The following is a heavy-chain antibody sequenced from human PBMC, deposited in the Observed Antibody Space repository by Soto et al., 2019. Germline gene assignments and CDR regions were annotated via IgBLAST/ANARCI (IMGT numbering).Heavy chain of an antibody. V-gene: IGHV3-30-3*01. CDR3: ARDQAFGIFGVVTNYGRDG. J-gene: IGHJ6*02. CDR1: GFTFSSYA. D-gene: IGHD3-3*01. Sequence: PGGSLRLSCAASGFTFSSYAMHWVRQAPGKGLEWVAVISYDGSNKYYADSVKGRFTISRDNSKNTLYLQMNSLRAEDTAVYYCARDQAFGIFGVVTNYGRDGWGQGTTVTVSS. CDR2: ISYDGSNK.